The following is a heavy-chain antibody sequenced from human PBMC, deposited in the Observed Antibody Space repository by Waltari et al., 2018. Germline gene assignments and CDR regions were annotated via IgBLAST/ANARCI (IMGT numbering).Heavy chain of an antibody. CDR3: APMGARRGFGY. V-gene: IGHV1-8*01. J-gene: IGHJ4*02. Sequence: QVQLVQSGAEVKKPGASVKVSCKASGYTFTTYDINWVRQAPGQGLEWMGGRNPESGNTGYAQKFQGRGTMTRDTSRSTAYMELSSLTSEDTAVYYCAPMGARRGFGYWGQGTLVTVSS. D-gene: IGHD3-16*01. CDR2: RNPESGNT. CDR1: GYTFTTYD.